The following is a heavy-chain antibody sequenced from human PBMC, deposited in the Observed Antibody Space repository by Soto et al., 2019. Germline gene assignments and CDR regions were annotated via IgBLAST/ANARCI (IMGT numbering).Heavy chain of an antibody. J-gene: IGHJ6*02. CDR2: IYHSGST. CDR1: GGSISSSNW. D-gene: IGHD1-26*01. Sequence: SETLSLTCAVSGGSISSSNWWSWVRQPPGKGLEWIGEIYHSGSTNYNPSLKSRVTISVDKSKNQFSLKLSSVTAADTAVYYWLRVSGSYDSGMDVCGQGSTVTVSS. V-gene: IGHV4-4*02. CDR3: LRVSGSYDSGMDV.